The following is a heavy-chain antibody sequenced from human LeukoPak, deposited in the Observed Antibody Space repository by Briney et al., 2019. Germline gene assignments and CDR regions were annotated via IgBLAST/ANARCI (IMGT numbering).Heavy chain of an antibody. D-gene: IGHD1-26*01. V-gene: IGHV3-64D*06. CDR2: INNNGGST. CDR1: GFTFSSYS. Sequence: PGGSLRLSCSASGFTFSSYSMDWVRQAPGKGPEYVSGINNNGGSTQYADSVKGRFTISRDNSKNTVYLQMSSLRPEDTAVYYCVKAKVGATFDFWGQGTLVTVSS. J-gene: IGHJ4*02. CDR3: VKAKVGATFDF.